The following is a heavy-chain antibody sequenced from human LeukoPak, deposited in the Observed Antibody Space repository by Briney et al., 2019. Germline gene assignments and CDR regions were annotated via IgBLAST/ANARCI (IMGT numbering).Heavy chain of an antibody. Sequence: GASVKVSCKASGYTFTQYAMNWVRQAPGQGLEWMGWINTNTGNPTYAQGFTGRFVFSLDTSVSTAFLQIRILKPEDSAMYYCAVSSTAIRRYMDYWGQGTLSPSPQ. CDR2: INTNTGNP. V-gene: IGHV7-4-1*02. J-gene: IGHJ4*02. CDR3: AVSSTAIRRYMDY. D-gene: IGHD1-1*01. CDR1: GYTFTQYA.